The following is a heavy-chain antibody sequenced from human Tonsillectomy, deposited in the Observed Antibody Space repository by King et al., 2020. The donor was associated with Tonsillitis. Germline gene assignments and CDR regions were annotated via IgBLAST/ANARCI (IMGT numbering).Heavy chain of an antibody. J-gene: IGHJ3*02. D-gene: IGHD1-26*01. Sequence: VQLQESGPGLVKPSETLSLTCTVSGGSISSYYWSWIRQPPGKGLEWIGYIYYSGSTNYNPSLKSRVTISVDTSKNQFSLKLSSVTAADTAVYYCARNLLPELPRTVLDAFDIWGQGTMVTVSS. V-gene: IGHV4-59*01. CDR1: GGSISSYY. CDR2: IYYSGST. CDR3: ARNLLPELPRTVLDAFDI.